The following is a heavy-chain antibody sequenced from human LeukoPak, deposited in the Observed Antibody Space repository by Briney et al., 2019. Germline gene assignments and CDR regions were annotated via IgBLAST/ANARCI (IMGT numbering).Heavy chain of an antibody. V-gene: IGHV1-2*02. CDR2: INPNSGGT. CDR3: ARAARYGSSSEVDY. Sequence: GASVKVSCKASGYTFTGYYMHWVRQAPGQGLEWMGWINPNSGGTNYAQKFQGRVTMTRDTSISTAYMELSRLRSDDTAVYYCARAARYGSSSEVDYWGQGTLVTVSS. CDR1: GYTFTGYY. D-gene: IGHD6-6*01. J-gene: IGHJ4*02.